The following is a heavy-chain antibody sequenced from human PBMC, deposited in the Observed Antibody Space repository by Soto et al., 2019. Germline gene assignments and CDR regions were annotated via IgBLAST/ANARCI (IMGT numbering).Heavy chain of an antibody. J-gene: IGHJ6*02. Sequence: QVQLQESGPGLVKPSETLSLTCTVSDASSSSYKWSWIRQPPGRSLEWIGYIDSNGDTSYNPSLQSRVTIPIDTSTKQFSLKLSSVTAADTAVYYCVRQGFGRLHGLVDVWGQGTTVTVSS. D-gene: IGHD3-10*01. CDR1: DASSSSYK. V-gene: IGHV4-59*08. CDR2: IDSNGDT. CDR3: VRQGFGRLHGLVDV.